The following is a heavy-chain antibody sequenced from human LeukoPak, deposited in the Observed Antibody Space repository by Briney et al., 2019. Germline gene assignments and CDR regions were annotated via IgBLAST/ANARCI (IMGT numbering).Heavy chain of an antibody. CDR2: IYSGGST. CDR3: ARDWGYGSGPFDY. CDR1: GFTVSSNY. Sequence: GGSLRLSCAASGFTVSSNYMSWVRQAPGKGLEWVSVIYSGGSTYYADSVKGRFTISRDNSKNTLSLQMNSLRAEDTAVYYCARDWGYGSGPFDYWGQGTLVTVSS. V-gene: IGHV3-53*01. D-gene: IGHD3-10*01. J-gene: IGHJ4*02.